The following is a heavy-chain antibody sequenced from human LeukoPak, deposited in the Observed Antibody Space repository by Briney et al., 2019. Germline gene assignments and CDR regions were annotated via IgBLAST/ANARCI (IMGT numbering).Heavy chain of an antibody. V-gene: IGHV1-18*01. D-gene: IGHD4-17*01. CDR2: ISAYNGNT. J-gene: IGHJ4*02. CDR3: VRTVTTGKIDY. CDR1: GYTYTSYG. Sequence: ASVKVSCKASGYTYTSYGISWVRQAPGQGLEWMGWISAYNGNTNYAQKLQGRVTMTTDTSTSTAYMELRSLRSDDTAVYYCVRTVTTGKIDYWGQGTLVTVSS.